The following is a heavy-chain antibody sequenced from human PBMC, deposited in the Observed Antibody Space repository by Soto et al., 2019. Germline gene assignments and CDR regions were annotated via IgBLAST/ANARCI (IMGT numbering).Heavy chain of an antibody. J-gene: IGHJ2*01. D-gene: IGHD2-21*02. CDR3: VRGPCGDCFDWYFDL. Sequence: QVQLVESGGGVVQPGRSLRLSCEVSGFTFSSFAVHWVRQAPGKGLEWVALISYDGTTKYYADSVKGRFTISRDNSMDTLYLQMNSLRTEDTALYYCVRGPCGDCFDWYFDLWGQGTLVTVSS. CDR1: GFTFSSFA. CDR2: ISYDGTTK. V-gene: IGHV3-30*04.